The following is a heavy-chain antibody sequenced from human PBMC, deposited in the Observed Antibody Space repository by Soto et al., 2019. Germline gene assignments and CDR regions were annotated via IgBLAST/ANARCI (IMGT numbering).Heavy chain of an antibody. V-gene: IGHV3-11*03. D-gene: IGHD2-2*01. CDR3: ATSGRAGVVVVPAAVY. Sequence: GGSLRLSFAASGFTFSDYYMSWIRQAPGKGLEWVSYISSSSSYTNYADSVKGRFTISRDNAKNSLYLQMNSLRAEDTAVYYCATSGRAGVVVVPAAVYWGQGTLVTVSS. J-gene: IGHJ4*02. CDR2: ISSSSSYT. CDR1: GFTFSDYY.